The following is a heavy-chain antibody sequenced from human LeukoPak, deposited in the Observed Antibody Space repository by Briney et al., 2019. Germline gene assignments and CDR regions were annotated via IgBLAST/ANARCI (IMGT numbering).Heavy chain of an antibody. V-gene: IGHV4-61*02. CDR1: GGSISSGSYY. J-gene: IGHJ4*02. Sequence: SETLSLTCTVSGGSISSGSYYWSWVRQPAGKGLEWIGRIYTSGSTNYNPSLKSRVTISAGTSQNQFSLKLSSVTAADTAVYYCASRKLGNDYWGQGTLVTVSS. CDR2: IYTSGST. CDR3: ASRKLGNDY. D-gene: IGHD7-27*01.